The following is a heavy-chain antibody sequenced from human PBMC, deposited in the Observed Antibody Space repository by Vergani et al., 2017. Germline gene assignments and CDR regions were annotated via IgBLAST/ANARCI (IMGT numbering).Heavy chain of an antibody. V-gene: IGHV4-59*01. D-gene: IGHD3-9*01. CDR2: IYYSGST. J-gene: IGHJ5*02. Sequence: QVQLQESGPELVKPSETLSLTCTVSGGSISSYYWSWIRQPPGKGLEWIGYIYYSGSTNYNPSLKSRVTISVDTSKNQFSLKLSSVTAADTAVYYWARDVTKYDILTGYVHWFDPWGQGTLVTVSS. CDR3: ARDVTKYDILTGYVHWFDP. CDR1: GGSISSYY.